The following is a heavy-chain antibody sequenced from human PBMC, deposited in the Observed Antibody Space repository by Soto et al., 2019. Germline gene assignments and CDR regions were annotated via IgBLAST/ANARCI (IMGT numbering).Heavy chain of an antibody. Sequence: QVKLQESGPGLVKPSQTLSLTCTVSGGSISSGDVYWSWIRQAPGKGLEWIGYIYRSGSTKYNPSLKSRLTISVDTSKNQCSLELSSVTAADTAVYYCARRPYFAGSGSLDYFDYWGQGTLVTVSS. J-gene: IGHJ4*02. D-gene: IGHD3-10*01. V-gene: IGHV4-30-4*01. CDR2: IYRSGST. CDR1: GGSISSGDVY. CDR3: ARRPYFAGSGSLDYFDY.